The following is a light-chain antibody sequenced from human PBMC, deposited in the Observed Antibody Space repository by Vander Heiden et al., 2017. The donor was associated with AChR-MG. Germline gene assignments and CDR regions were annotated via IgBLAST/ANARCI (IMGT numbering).Light chain of an antibody. J-gene: IGKJ2*01. V-gene: IGKV3-20*01. CDR2: GTS. Sequence: EIVLTQSPGTLSLSPGERATLSCRASQSVNSTFLAWNQQKPGQAPRLLIYGTSSRATGIPDRFSGSGSGTDFTLTITRLEPEDFAGYDGQHGYTFGQGTKLEIK. CDR1: QSVNSTF. CDR3: QHGYT.